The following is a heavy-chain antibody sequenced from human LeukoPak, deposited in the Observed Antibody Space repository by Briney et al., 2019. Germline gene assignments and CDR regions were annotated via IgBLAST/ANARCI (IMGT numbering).Heavy chain of an antibody. CDR1: GGSISSGGYY. CDR2: IYYSGST. D-gene: IGHD3-3*01. CDR3: ARGRTIFGVVNYFDY. V-gene: IGHV4-31*03. Sequence: SQTLSLTCTLSGGSISSGGYYWSWIRQHPGKGLEWIGYIYYSGSTYYNPSLKSRVTISVDTSKNQFSLKLSSVTAADTAVYYCARGRTIFGVVNYFDYCGQGTLVTVSS. J-gene: IGHJ4*02.